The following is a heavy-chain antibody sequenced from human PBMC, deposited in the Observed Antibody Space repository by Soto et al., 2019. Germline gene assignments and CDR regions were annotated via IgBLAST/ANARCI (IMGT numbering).Heavy chain of an antibody. CDR3: ARETMITFGGVIVSSGWFDP. Sequence: QVQLVESGGGLVKPGGSLRLSCAASGFTFSDYYMSWIRQAPGKGLEWVSYISSSGSTIYYADSVKGRFTISRDNAKNSLYLQMNSLRAEDTAVYYCARETMITFGGVIVSSGWFDPWGQGTLVTVSS. CDR1: GFTFSDYY. D-gene: IGHD3-16*02. V-gene: IGHV3-11*01. CDR2: ISSSGSTI. J-gene: IGHJ5*02.